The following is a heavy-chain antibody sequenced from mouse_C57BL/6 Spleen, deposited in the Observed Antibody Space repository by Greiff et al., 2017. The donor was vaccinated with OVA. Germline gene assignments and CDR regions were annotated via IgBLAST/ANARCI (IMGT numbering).Heavy chain of an antibody. D-gene: IGHD1-1*01. CDR3: ARGSSSAWFAY. Sequence: QVQLQQPGAELVRPGSSVKLSCKASGYTFTSYWMHWVKQRPIQGLEWIGNIDPSDSETHYNQKFKDKATLTVDKSSSTAYMQLSSLTSEDSAVYYCARGSSSAWFAYWGRGTLVTVSA. CDR1: GYTFTSYW. V-gene: IGHV1-52*01. CDR2: IDPSDSET. J-gene: IGHJ3*01.